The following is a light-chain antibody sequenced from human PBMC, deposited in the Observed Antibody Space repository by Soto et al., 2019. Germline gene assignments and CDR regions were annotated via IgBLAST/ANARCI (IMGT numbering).Light chain of an antibody. CDR1: RSISTY. V-gene: IGKV1-39*01. J-gene: IGKJ1*01. Sequence: DIQMTQSPSSLSASVGDRVTITCRASRSISTYLNWYQQKPGKAPNLLIYAASSLQSGVPSRFSGSGSGTAFTLTISSLQAEDCATYYCQVSASTWTFGQGTKLQI. CDR2: AAS. CDR3: QVSASTWT.